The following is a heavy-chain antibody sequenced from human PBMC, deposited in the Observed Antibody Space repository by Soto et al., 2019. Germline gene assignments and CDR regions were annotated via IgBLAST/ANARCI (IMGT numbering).Heavy chain of an antibody. CDR1: GFTFSSYA. CDR3: AKDRRAIVVVITPPNGMDV. Sequence: PGGSLRLSCAASGFTFSSYAMSWVRQAPGKGLEWVSAISGSGGSTYYADSVKGRFTISRDNSKNTLYLQMNSLRDEDTAVYYCAKDRRAIVVVITPPNGMDVWGQGTTVTVSS. CDR2: ISGSGGST. J-gene: IGHJ6*02. V-gene: IGHV3-23*01. D-gene: IGHD3-22*01.